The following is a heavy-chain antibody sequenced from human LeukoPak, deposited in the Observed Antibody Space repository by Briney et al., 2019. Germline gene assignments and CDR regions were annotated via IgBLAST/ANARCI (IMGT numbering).Heavy chain of an antibody. V-gene: IGHV4-39*01. CDR1: GGSISTSSYY. D-gene: IGHD3-9*01. CDR2: IYDNGST. Sequence: SETLSLTCTVSGGSISTSSYYWGWIRQPPGKGLQWIGSIYDNGSTYYNPSLKSRVIISVDTSKNQFSLKLSSVTAADTAVYYCASAYYDILGGHFDYWGQGTLVTVSS. J-gene: IGHJ4*02. CDR3: ASAYYDILGGHFDY.